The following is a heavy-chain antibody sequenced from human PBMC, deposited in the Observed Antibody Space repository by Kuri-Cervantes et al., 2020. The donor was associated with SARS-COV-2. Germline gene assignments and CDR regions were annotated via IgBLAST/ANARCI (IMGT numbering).Heavy chain of an antibody. V-gene: IGHV4-34*01. J-gene: IGHJ6*03. CDR2: INHSGST. Sequence: SETLSLTCAVYGGSFSGYYWSWIRQPPGKGLEWIGEINHSGSTNYNPSLKSRVTISVDTSKNQFSLKLSSVTAADTAVYFCARDWGASTQYYYYYMDVWGKGTMVTVSS. CDR1: GGSFSGYY. CDR3: ARDWGASTQYYYYYMDV. D-gene: IGHD3-16*01.